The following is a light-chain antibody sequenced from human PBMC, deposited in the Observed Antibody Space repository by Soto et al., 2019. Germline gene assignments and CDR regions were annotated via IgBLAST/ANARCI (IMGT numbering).Light chain of an antibody. CDR2: SAS. V-gene: IGKV3-15*01. Sequence: EIVMTQSPATLSVSPGERATLSCRASQSVSSNLAWHQQKPGQASRLLIYSASTRATGTTARFSGSGSGTEFTLTISSLLSEDIAVYYCQQYDIWPITFGQGPRLEIK. J-gene: IGKJ5*01. CDR1: QSVSSN. CDR3: QQYDIWPIT.